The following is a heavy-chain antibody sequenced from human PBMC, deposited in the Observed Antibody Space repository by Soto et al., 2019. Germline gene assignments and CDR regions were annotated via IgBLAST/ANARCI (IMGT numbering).Heavy chain of an antibody. V-gene: IGHV4-39*07. CDR3: AREEGYSSSVFDY. J-gene: IGHJ4*02. CDR2: IYYSGST. CDR1: GGSISSSSYY. D-gene: IGHD6-6*01. Sequence: PSETLSLTCTVSGGSISSSSYYWGWIRQPPGKGLEWIGNIYYSGSTYYNPSLKSRVTISVDTSKNQFSLKLSSVTAADTAVYYCAREEGYSSSVFDYWGQGTLVTVSS.